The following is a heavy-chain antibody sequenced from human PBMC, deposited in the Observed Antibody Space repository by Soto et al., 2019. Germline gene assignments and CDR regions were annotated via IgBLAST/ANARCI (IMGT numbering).Heavy chain of an antibody. D-gene: IGHD3-22*01. J-gene: IGHJ4*02. CDR2: IYSGGST. CDR3: AGSPYYYDSSGYYPVYFDY. CDR1: GFTVSSNY. Sequence: EVQLVETGGGLIQPGGSLRLSCAASGFTVSSNYMSWVRQAPGKGLEWVSVIYSGGSTYYADSVKGRFTISRDNSKNTLYIQMNSLRAEDTAVYYCAGSPYYYDSSGYYPVYFDYWGQGTLVTVSS. V-gene: IGHV3-53*02.